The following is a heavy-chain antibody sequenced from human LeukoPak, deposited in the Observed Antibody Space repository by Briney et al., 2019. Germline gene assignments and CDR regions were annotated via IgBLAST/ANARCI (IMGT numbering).Heavy chain of an antibody. CDR1: LFTLNPSA. D-gene: IGHD3-3*01. CDR3: APDLWGGYYDKVDY. V-gene: IGHV3-23*01. CDR2: IGGRSNVT. Sequence: PGGSLRLSRVASLFTLNPSAVSWVRPALGEGLEWGSDIGGRSNVTYYADSVKGRFIISRDKSKNKIYLQMDSLTAEDTAVYYLAPDLWGGYYDKVDYWGRGALVTVA. J-gene: IGHJ4*02.